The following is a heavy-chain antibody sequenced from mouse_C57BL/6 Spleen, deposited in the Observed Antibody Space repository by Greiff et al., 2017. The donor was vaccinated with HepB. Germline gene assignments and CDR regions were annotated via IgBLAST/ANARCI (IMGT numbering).Heavy chain of an antibody. CDR2: ISDGGSYT. J-gene: IGHJ2*01. D-gene: IGHD1-1*01. CDR3: AREASHYYGSSYFDY. CDR1: GFTFSSYA. Sequence: EVKVVESGGGLVKPGGSLKLSCAASGFTFSSYAMSWVRQTPEKRLEWVATISDGGSYTYYPDNVKGRFTISRDNAKNNLYLQMSHLKSEDTAMYYCAREASHYYGSSYFDYWGQGTTLTVSS. V-gene: IGHV5-4*03.